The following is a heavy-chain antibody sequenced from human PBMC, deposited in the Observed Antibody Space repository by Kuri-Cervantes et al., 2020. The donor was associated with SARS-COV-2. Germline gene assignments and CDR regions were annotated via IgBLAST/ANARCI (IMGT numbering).Heavy chain of an antibody. CDR1: GGSFSNGRFY. CDR2: IYYSGST. Sequence: SETLSLTCTVSGGSFSNGRFYWSWIRQPPGKGLEWIGSIYYSGSTYYNPSLKSRVTISVDTSKNQFSLKLSSVTAADTAVYYCARQGDGGFRAVAGTTEWGYWGQGTLVTVSS. D-gene: IGHD6-19*01. V-gene: IGHV4-39*01. J-gene: IGHJ4*02. CDR3: ARQGDGGFRAVAGTTEWGY.